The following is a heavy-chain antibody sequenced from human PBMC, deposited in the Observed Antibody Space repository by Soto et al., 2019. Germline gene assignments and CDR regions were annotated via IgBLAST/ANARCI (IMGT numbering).Heavy chain of an antibody. J-gene: IGHJ5*02. V-gene: IGHV4-39*01. Sequence: QLQLQESGPGLVKPSETLSLTCTVSGGSISSSSYYWGWIRQPPGKGLEWIGSIYYSGSTYYNPSLKSRVTISVDTSKNQFSLKLSSVTAADTAVYYCARLLKGFGELWWWFDPWGQGTLVTVSS. CDR3: ARLLKGFGELWWWFDP. D-gene: IGHD3-10*01. CDR2: IYYSGST. CDR1: GGSISSSSYY.